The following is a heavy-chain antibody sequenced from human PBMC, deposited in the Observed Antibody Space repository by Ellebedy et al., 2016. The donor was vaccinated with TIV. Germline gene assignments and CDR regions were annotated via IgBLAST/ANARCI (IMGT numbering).Heavy chain of an antibody. CDR3: TRDLTNIGSGDY. CDR2: INPNSGGT. V-gene: IGHV1-2*02. CDR1: GYTFTDYY. D-gene: IGHD2-8*01. J-gene: IGHJ4*02. Sequence: AASVKVSCKTSGYTFTDYYIHWVRQPPRQGLEWMVCINPNSGGTNYAQKFQGRLTVTRDTSTSKAFLELSRLRADDTAVYYFTRDLTNIGSGDYWGQGTLVTVSS.